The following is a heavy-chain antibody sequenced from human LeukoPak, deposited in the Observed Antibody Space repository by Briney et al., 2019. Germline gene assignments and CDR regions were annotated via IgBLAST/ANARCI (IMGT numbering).Heavy chain of an antibody. Sequence: GASVKVSCKASGYTFTGYYMHWVRQAPGQGLEWMGWINPNSGGTNYAQKFQGRVTMTRDTSISTAYMELSRLRSDDTAVYYCANKPRGANNWFDPWGQGTLVTVSS. D-gene: IGHD1-26*01. CDR1: GYTFTGYY. V-gene: IGHV1-2*02. J-gene: IGHJ5*02. CDR3: ANKPRGANNWFDP. CDR2: INPNSGGT.